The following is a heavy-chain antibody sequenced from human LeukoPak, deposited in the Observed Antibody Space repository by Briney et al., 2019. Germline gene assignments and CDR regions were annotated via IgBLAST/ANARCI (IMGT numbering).Heavy chain of an antibody. D-gene: IGHD3-10*01. CDR3: ARQSRDGSKTRGYFFDH. Sequence: GESLKISCQVSGYIFTHYWIGWVRQMPGKGLESMGIIYPADSDTTYSPSSQGQVTISADKSIDTVYLQWSSLKASDTAMYYCARQSRDGSKTRGYFFDHWGQGTLVTVSS. CDR2: IYPADSDT. CDR1: GYIFTHYW. J-gene: IGHJ5*02. V-gene: IGHV5-51*01.